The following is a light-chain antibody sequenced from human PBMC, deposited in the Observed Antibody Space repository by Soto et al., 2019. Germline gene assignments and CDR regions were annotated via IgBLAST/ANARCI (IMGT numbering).Light chain of an antibody. CDR2: DAS. Sequence: DIQMTQSPSTLSASVGVRVTITCRASQSLSSWSAWYQQKPGKAPKLLIYDASSLESGVPSRFSGSGSGTEFTLTISSLQPDDFATYYCQQYNSYPGTFGQGTKVEIK. CDR1: QSLSSW. CDR3: QQYNSYPGT. J-gene: IGKJ1*01. V-gene: IGKV1-5*01.